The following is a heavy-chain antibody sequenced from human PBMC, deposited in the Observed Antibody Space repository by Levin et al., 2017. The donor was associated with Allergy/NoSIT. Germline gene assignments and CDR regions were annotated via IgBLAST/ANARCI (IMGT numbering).Heavy chain of an antibody. CDR2: IYYSGST. D-gene: IGHD2-2*02. Sequence: KSSETLSLTCTVSGGSISSYYWSWIRQPPGKGLEWIGYIYYSGSTNYNPSLKSRVTISVDTSKNQFSLKLSSVTAADTAVYYCARHFGYCSSTSCYTRGPKGWFDPWGQGTLVTVSS. CDR1: GGSISSYY. J-gene: IGHJ5*02. CDR3: ARHFGYCSSTSCYTRGPKGWFDP. V-gene: IGHV4-59*08.